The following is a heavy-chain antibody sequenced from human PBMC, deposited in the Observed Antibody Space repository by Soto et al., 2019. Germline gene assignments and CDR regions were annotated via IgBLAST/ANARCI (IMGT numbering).Heavy chain of an antibody. CDR3: AHSVLRTVFGLVTTAAIYFDF. D-gene: IGHD3-3*01. V-gene: IGHV2-5*02. J-gene: IGHJ4*02. CDR1: GFSLTTSGVG. Sequence: QITLNESGPTVVRPTETLTLTCRFSGFSLTTSGVGVGWIRQSPGKAPEWLALIYWDDDKRYSASLKSRLTITKDTSKNQVVLTVSDLDPADTATSYCAHSVLRTVFGLVTTAAIYFDFWGQGTPVAVSS. CDR2: IYWDDDK.